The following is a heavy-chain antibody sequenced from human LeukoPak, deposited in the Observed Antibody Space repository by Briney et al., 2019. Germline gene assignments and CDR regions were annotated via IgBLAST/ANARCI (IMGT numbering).Heavy chain of an antibody. CDR1: GFTFSRYA. J-gene: IGHJ4*02. CDR3: AKDAPVNIVVVPAANS. Sequence: GGSLRLSCAASGFTFSRYAMSWVRQAPGKRLEWVSAISGSGGSTYYADSVKGRFTISRDNSKNTLYLQMNSLRAEDTAVYYCAKDAPVNIVVVPAANSWGQGTLVTVSS. D-gene: IGHD2-2*01. V-gene: IGHV3-23*01. CDR2: ISGSGGST.